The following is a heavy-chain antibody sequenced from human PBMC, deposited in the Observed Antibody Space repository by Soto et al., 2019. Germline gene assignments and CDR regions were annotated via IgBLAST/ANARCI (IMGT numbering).Heavy chain of an antibody. CDR3: ARDQGSHPGD. V-gene: IGHV4-4*02. CDR2: IHHSGST. J-gene: IGHJ4*02. CDR1: GLSISSANW. Sequence: QVQLQESGPGLVRPSGTVSLTCAVSGLSISSANWWSWVRQPPGKGLEWIGEIHHSGSTNYNPSLKSRVTMSVVPSKYLFSLTLNSVTAADTAFYYCARDQGSHPGDWGQGTLVSVSS. D-gene: IGHD6-13*01.